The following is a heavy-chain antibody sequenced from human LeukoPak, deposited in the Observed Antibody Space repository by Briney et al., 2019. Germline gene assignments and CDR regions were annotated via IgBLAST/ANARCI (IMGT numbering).Heavy chain of an antibody. CDR3: AREENYYDSSGYRRDYYYYMDV. CDR1: GGSLSSGSYY. J-gene: IGHJ6*03. D-gene: IGHD3-22*01. Sequence: SEALCLTRTVSGGSLSSGSYYGSWIRQPGGKGLEWIGRIHMSGSTNYKPSLKAPVTISVDTSKNQFSLKLSSVTAADTAVYYCAREENYYDSSGYRRDYYYYMDVWGKGTTVTVSS. CDR2: IHMSGST. V-gene: IGHV4-61*02.